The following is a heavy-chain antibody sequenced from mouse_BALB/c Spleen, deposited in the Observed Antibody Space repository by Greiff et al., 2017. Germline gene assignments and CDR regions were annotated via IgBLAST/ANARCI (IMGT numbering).Heavy chain of an antibody. CDR3: RGEWSGRGFAY. CDR1: GYTFTSYW. J-gene: IGHJ3*01. V-gene: IGHV1-5*01. CDR2: IYPGNSDT. D-gene: IGHD1-3*01. Sequence: VQLQQSGTVLARPGASVKMSCKASGYTFTSYWMNWVKQRPGQGLEWIGAIYPGNSDTSYNQKFKGKAKLTAVTSTSTAYMELSSLTNADSAVYDCRGEWSGRGFAYWGQGTLVTVAA.